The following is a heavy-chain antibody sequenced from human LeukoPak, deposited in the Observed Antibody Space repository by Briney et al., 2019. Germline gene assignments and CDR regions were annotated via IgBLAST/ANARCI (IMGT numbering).Heavy chain of an antibody. V-gene: IGHV4-30-2*01. Sequence: PSQTLSLTCAVSGGSISSGGYSWSWLRQPPGKGLEWIGYIYHSGSTYYNPSLKSRVTISVDRSKNQFSLKLGSVTAADTAVYYCARGEGSGYYCSGSYDYWGQGTLVTVSS. CDR2: IYHSGST. J-gene: IGHJ4*02. CDR3: ARGEGSGYYCSGSYDY. D-gene: IGHD3-10*01. CDR1: GGSISSGGYS.